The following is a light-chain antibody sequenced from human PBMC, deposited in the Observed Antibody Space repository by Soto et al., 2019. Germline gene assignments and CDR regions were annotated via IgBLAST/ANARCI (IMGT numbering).Light chain of an antibody. CDR1: SSDVGYSNS. CDR2: GVS. J-gene: IGLJ1*01. V-gene: IGLV2-8*01. Sequence: QSALTQPPSASGSPGQSVIISCTGTSSDVGYSNSVSWYQQHPGKAPKLMIYGVSERPSGVPDRFSGSKSGNTASLTVSGLQAEDEADYYCSSYANSVSYVFGTGTKVTVL. CDR3: SSYANSVSYV.